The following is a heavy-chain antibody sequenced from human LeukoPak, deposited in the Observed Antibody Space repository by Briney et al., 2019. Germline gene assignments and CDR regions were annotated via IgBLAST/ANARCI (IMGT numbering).Heavy chain of an antibody. V-gene: IGHV3-23*01. CDR3: AKEIKAYGGTLFDY. CDR2: ISGSGDNT. Sequence: PGRSLRLSCAASGFTFSSYAMSWVRQAPGKGLKWVSTISGSGDNTYYADSVKGRLTISRDNSKNTLYLQMNSLRAEDTAVYYCAKEIKAYGGTLFDYWGQGTLVTVSS. J-gene: IGHJ4*02. CDR1: GFTFSSYA. D-gene: IGHD4-23*01.